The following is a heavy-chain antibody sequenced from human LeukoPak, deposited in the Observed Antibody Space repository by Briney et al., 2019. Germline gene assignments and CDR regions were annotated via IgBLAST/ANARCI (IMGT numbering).Heavy chain of an antibody. V-gene: IGHV1-2*02. D-gene: IGHD3-22*01. CDR1: RYSFIDYY. CDR2: INPNTGGT. CDR3: ARGGASYDGSDYSPYV. Sequence: SVKESRKASRYSFIDYYMHWVRPAPGQGLEWLGWINPNTGGTNYAQKFQGRVTMTRDTSITTDYMELNRLRSDDTAVYYCARGGASYDGSDYSPYVWGQGTLVTVSS. J-gene: IGHJ4*02.